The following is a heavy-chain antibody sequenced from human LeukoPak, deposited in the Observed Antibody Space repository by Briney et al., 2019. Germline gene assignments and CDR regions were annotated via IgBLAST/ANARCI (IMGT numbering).Heavy chain of an antibody. V-gene: IGHV3-21*01. Sequence: GGSLRLSCAASGSTFASYSMNWVRQAPGKGLEWVSSISGDSTYIYNAGSVKGRFTISRDNAQASLYLQMISLRADDTAVYYCARVSGRLERQSDLDYWGQGTLVIVSS. CDR3: ARVSGRLERQSDLDY. J-gene: IGHJ4*02. D-gene: IGHD1-1*01. CDR2: ISGDSTYI. CDR1: GSTFASYS.